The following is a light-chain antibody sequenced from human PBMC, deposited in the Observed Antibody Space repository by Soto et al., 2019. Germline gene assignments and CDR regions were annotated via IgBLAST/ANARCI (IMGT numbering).Light chain of an antibody. Sequence: DIQMTQSPSTLSASVGDRVTITCRASENINKWLAWYQQRPGTVPKLLIYQAPNLESGVPARFSGSGSGTDFTLTISSLQPEDFATYYCQHYKISTRYSFGQGTKVDIK. CDR1: ENINKW. V-gene: IGKV1-5*03. CDR2: QAP. J-gene: IGKJ2*03. CDR3: QHYKISTRYS.